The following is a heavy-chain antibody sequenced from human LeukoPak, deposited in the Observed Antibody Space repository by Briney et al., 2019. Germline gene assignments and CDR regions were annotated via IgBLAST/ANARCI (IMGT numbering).Heavy chain of an antibody. J-gene: IGHJ6*02. CDR1: GFTFSDYY. CDR2: ISSSSSYI. Sequence: GGSLRLSCAASGFTFSDYYMSWIRQAPGMGPEWVSSISSSSSYIFYADSVKGRFTISRDNAKNSLYLQMSSLRAEDAAVYYCAREGGYQYYYAMDVWGQGTTVTVSS. CDR3: AREGGYQYYYAMDV. V-gene: IGHV3-11*06. D-gene: IGHD3-16*01.